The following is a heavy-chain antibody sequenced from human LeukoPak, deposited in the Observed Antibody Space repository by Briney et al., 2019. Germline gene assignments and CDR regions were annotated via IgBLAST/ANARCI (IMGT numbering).Heavy chain of an antibody. D-gene: IGHD3-22*01. V-gene: IGHV1-58*02. CDR1: GFTFTSSP. CDR2: IVVGSGNT. CDR3: ARDLRRITMIVVVTRNAFDI. Sequence: SVKVSCKASGFTFTSSPMHWVRQARGQRLEWIGWIVVGSGNTNYAQKFQERVTITRDVSTNTAYMELSSLRSDDTAVYYCARDLRRITMIVVVTRNAFDIWGQGTMVTVSS. J-gene: IGHJ3*02.